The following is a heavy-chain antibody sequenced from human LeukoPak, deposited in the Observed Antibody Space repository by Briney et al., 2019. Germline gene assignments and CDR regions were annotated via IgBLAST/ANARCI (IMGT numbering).Heavy chain of an antibody. V-gene: IGHV1-2*02. Sequence: ASVKVSCKASGYTFTGYYMHWVRQAPGQGLEWMGWINPNSGGTNYAQKFQGRVTMTRDTSISTAYMELSRLRSDDTAVYYCAGGKGSSTSQYYFDYWGQGTLVTVSS. CDR2: INPNSGGT. CDR3: AGGKGSSTSQYYFDY. J-gene: IGHJ4*02. CDR1: GYTFTGYY. D-gene: IGHD2-2*01.